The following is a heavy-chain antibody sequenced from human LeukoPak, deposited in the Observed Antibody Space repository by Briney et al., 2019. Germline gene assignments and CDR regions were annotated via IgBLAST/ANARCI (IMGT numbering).Heavy chain of an antibody. CDR3: ARHYGDYAPDAFDI. D-gene: IGHD4-17*01. CDR2: IYSGGST. Sequence: GGSLGLSCAASGFTVSSNYMSWVRQAPGKGLEWVSVIYSGGSTYYADSVKGRFTISRDSSKNTLYLQMNSLRAEDTAVYYCARHYGDYAPDAFDIWGQGTMVTVSS. CDR1: GFTVSSNY. V-gene: IGHV3-53*01. J-gene: IGHJ3*02.